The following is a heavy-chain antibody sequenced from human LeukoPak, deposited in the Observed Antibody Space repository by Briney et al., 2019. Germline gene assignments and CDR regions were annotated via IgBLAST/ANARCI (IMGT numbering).Heavy chain of an antibody. V-gene: IGHV3-30*04. J-gene: IGHJ4*02. CDR1: GFTFSSYA. D-gene: IGHD1-26*01. CDR2: ISYDGSNK. CDR3: AREGGLYSGSYD. Sequence: GGSLRLSCAASGFTFSSYAMHWVRQAPGKGLEWVAVISYDGSNKYYADSVKGRFTISRDNSKNTLYLQMNSLRAEDTAVYYCAREGGLYSGSYDWGQGTLVTVSS.